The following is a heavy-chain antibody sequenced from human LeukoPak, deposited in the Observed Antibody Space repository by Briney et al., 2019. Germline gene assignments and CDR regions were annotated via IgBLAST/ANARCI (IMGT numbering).Heavy chain of an antibody. V-gene: IGHV3-30-3*01. CDR2: ISYDGSNK. CDR3: ARELGNSYTGYYYVDS. CDR1: VFTFSSYT. J-gene: IGHJ4*02. Sequence: GGSLRLSCAASVFTFSSYTLNWVRQAPGKGLEWVAVISYDGSNKYYADSVKRRFTISRDNSKNTLFLQMNSLSADDTDVYYCARELGNSYTGYYYVDSWGQGALVTVSS. D-gene: IGHD1-26*01.